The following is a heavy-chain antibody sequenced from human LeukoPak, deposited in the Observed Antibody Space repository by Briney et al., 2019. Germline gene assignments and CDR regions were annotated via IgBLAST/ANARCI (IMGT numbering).Heavy chain of an antibody. V-gene: IGHV3-21*01. CDR1: GFTFRSYT. CDR3: ALRRGIYY. CDR2: ISSSSSYI. J-gene: IGHJ4*02. Sequence: PGGSLRLSCAASGFTFRSYTMNWVRQAPGKGLEWVSSISSSSSYIYYADSVKGRFTISRDNAKNSLYLQMNSLRAEDTAVYYCALRRGIYYWGQGTLVTVSS.